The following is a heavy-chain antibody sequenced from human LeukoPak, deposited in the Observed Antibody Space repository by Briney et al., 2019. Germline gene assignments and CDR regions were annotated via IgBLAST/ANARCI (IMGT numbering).Heavy chain of an antibody. J-gene: IGHJ4*02. CDR1: GGSFSGYY. CDR2: INHSGST. Sequence: PSETLSLTCAVYGGSFSGYYWSWLRQPPGKGLEGIGEINHSGSTNYNPSLKSRVTISVDTSKNQFSLKLSSVTAADTAVYYCASRPYCSSTSCRDYWGQGTLVTVSS. CDR3: ASRPYCSSTSCRDY. D-gene: IGHD2-2*01. V-gene: IGHV4-34*01.